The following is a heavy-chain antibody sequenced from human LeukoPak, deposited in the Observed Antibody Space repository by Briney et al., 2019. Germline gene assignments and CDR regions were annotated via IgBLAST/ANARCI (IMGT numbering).Heavy chain of an antibody. CDR1: GFTFSSYE. CDR2: ISNSGTAI. D-gene: IGHD5-18*01. V-gene: IGHV3-48*03. Sequence: GGSLRLSCAAPGFTFSSYEMNWVRQAPGKGLEWVSYISNSGTAIYYADSVKGRFTISRDNAKSSLYLQMNSLRAEDTAVYYCARAGYSMDTEYFQHWGQGTLVTVSS. J-gene: IGHJ1*01. CDR3: ARAGYSMDTEYFQH.